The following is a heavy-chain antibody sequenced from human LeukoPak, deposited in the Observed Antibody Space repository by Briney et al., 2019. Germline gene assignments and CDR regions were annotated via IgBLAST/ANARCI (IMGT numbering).Heavy chain of an antibody. D-gene: IGHD2-15*01. V-gene: IGHV3-74*01. CDR2: INTDGSST. CDR1: GFTFSTYW. CDR3: ARESYCSGGSCYSGRAFDI. Sequence: GGSLRLSCAASGFTFSTYWMHWVRQAPGKGLVWVSRINTDGSSTYYADAVKGRFTISRDNAKNTLYLQMNSLRAEDTAVYYCARESYCSGGSCYSGRAFDIWGQGTMVTVSS. J-gene: IGHJ3*02.